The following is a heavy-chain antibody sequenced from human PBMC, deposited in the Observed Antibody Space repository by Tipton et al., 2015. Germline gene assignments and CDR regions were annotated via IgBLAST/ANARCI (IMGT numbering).Heavy chain of an antibody. CDR2: KYSSGST. CDR1: AYSISSDYY. CDR3: ARTYDFTAYSPVGC. J-gene: IGHJ4*02. D-gene: IGHD3-3*01. V-gene: IGHV4-38-2*01. Sequence: LRLSCAVSAYSISSDYYWGWIRQPPGKGLEWIGYKYSSGSTNYNSSLKSRLTLSEDTSKRQFSLKLSSVTAADTAVYYCARTYDFTAYSPVGCWGQGTLVTVSS.